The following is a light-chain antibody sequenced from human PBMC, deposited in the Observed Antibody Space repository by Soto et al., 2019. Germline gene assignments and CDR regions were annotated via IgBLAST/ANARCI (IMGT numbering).Light chain of an antibody. CDR2: DAS. Sequence: EILLTQSPVTLSLSPGERATLSCRASQSVRTYLAWYQVKPGQAPRLLIYDASSRAYGVPASFSSSGSGTNLTLIISSLEPEDFSAYYCQQRNSWPTITFGQGTRLEIK. J-gene: IGKJ5*01. V-gene: IGKV3-11*01. CDR3: QQRNSWPTIT. CDR1: QSVRTY.